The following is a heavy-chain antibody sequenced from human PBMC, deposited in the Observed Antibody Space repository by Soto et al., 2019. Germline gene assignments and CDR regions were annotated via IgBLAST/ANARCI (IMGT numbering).Heavy chain of an antibody. CDR3: ARGPHGRIAAAGSYYYGMDV. J-gene: IGHJ6*02. V-gene: IGHV6-1*01. Sequence: SLTLSLPCAISGDSVSSNSAAWNWIRQSPSRGLEWLGRTYYRSKWYNDYAVSVKSRITINPDTSKNQFSLQLNSVTPEDTAVYYCARGPHGRIAAAGSYYYGMDVWGQGTTVTVSS. CDR1: GDSVSSNSAA. D-gene: IGHD6-13*01. CDR2: TYYRSKWYN.